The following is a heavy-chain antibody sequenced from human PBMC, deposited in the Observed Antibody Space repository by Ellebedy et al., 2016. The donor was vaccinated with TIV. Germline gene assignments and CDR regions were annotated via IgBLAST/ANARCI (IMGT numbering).Heavy chain of an antibody. CDR2: ISYSGSSS. V-gene: IGHV3-23*01. J-gene: IGHJ4*02. D-gene: IGHD3-22*01. CDR3: PKPPVGFYYDGVSSSPSEFGH. CDR1: GFTFSSYA. Sequence: PGGSLRLSCTASGFTFSSYAMSWVRQAPGKGLEWVSGISYSGSSSYSADSVKGQFTISRDNSKKTLFLQMDRLRAGDTDVYYCPKPPVGFYYDGVSSSPSEFGHWGQGTLVTVSS.